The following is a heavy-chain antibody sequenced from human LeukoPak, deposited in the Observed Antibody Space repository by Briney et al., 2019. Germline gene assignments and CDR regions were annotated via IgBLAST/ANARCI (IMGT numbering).Heavy chain of an antibody. J-gene: IGHJ6*03. CDR3: ARAFSGSGSYYSEMLYYYYYMDV. Sequence: SETLSLTCTVSGDSISSYYWSWIRQPSGKGLEWIGYIYYSGNTKYNPSLKSRVTISVDTSKNQISLRLNSVTAADTAVYYCARAFSGSGSYYSEMLYYYYYMDVWGKGTTVTISS. V-gene: IGHV4-59*01. CDR2: IYYSGNT. CDR1: GDSISSYY. D-gene: IGHD3-10*01.